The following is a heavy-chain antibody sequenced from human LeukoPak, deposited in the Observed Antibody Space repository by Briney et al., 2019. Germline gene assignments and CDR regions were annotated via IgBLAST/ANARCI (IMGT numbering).Heavy chain of an antibody. D-gene: IGHD4-11*01. J-gene: IGHJ6*03. CDR1: GFAFRNYW. Sequence: GGSLRLSCVASGFAFRNYWMYWVRQGPGKGLVWLSRINPDGSTTTYADSVKGRFTISRDNAKNSLYLQMNSLRAEDTALYYCAREKVTTDNYYYMDVWGKGTTVTVSS. V-gene: IGHV3-74*01. CDR3: AREKVTTDNYYYMDV. CDR2: INPDGSTT.